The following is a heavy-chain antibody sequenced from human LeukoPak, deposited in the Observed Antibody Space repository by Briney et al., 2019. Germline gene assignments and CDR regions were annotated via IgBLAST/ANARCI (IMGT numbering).Heavy chain of an antibody. Sequence: GGSLRLSCAVSGFIFKNYAMNWARHAPGEGREWVSTVTWTGGNTFHADSVQGRFTLSRDNSKNMLYLEMHRLRAEDTAVYYCAKDKIARVGDQFFSPASHYHYGMDVWGKGATVTVSS. J-gene: IGHJ6*04. D-gene: IGHD3-10*01. CDR3: AKDKIARVGDQFFSPASHYHYGMDV. CDR1: GFIFKNYA. CDR2: VTWTGGNT. V-gene: IGHV3-23*01.